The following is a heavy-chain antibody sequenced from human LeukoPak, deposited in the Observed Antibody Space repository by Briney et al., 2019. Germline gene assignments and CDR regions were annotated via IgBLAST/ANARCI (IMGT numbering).Heavy chain of an antibody. Sequence: GGSLRLSCAASGFTFSSYGMHWVRQAPGKGLEWVSVISYDGSNKYYSDSVKGRFTISRDNYKNTLYLQMNSLRAEDTAVYYCANGYSSGWYHDYWGQGTLVTVSS. D-gene: IGHD6-19*01. CDR2: ISYDGSNK. CDR3: ANGYSSGWYHDY. V-gene: IGHV3-30*18. CDR1: GFTFSSYG. J-gene: IGHJ4*02.